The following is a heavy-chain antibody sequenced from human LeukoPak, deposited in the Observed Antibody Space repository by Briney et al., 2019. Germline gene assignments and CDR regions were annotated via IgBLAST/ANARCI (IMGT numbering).Heavy chain of an antibody. CDR1: GFSFSNYA. CDR3: ARVFEFIETVTLASYYYGMDV. J-gene: IGHJ6*02. D-gene: IGHD4-17*01. V-gene: IGHV3-30*04. CDR2: ISYDGSNK. Sequence: AGGSLRLSCAASGFSFSNYAMHWVRQAPGKGLEWVAVISYDGSNKYSADSVKGRFTISRDNAKNSLYLQMNSLRAEDTAVYYCARVFEFIETVTLASYYYGMDVWGQGTTVTVSS.